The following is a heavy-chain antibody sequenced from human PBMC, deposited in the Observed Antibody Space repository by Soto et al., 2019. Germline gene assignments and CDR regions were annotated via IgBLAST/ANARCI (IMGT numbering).Heavy chain of an antibody. CDR2: IIPIFGTA. D-gene: IGHD6-13*01. CDR1: GGTFSSYA. V-gene: IGHV1-69*01. CDR3: PRVAAAGDYWYFDL. Sequence: QVQLVQSGAEVKQPGSSVKVSCKASGGTFSSYAISWVRQAPGQGLEWMGGIIPIFGTANYAQKFQGRVTITADQSTSTAYMELSSLRSEDTAVYYCPRVAAAGDYWYFDLWGRGTLVTVSS. J-gene: IGHJ2*01.